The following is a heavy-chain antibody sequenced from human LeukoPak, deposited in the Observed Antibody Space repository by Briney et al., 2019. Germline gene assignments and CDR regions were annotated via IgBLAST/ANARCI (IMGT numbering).Heavy chain of an antibody. V-gene: IGHV4-59*08. CDR2: IYYSGST. Sequence: SEPLSLTCTVSGGSISSYYWTWIRQPPGAGLEWIGYIYYSGSTNHNPSLKSRVTISVDTSKNQFSLKLSSVTAADTAVYYCARWAYSTDWYQYFDKWGQGTLVTVSS. CDR3: ARWAYSTDWYQYFDK. CDR1: GGSISSYY. D-gene: IGHD6-19*01. J-gene: IGHJ4*02.